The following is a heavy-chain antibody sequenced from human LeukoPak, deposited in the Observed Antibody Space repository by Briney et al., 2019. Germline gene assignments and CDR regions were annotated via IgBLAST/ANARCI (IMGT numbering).Heavy chain of an antibody. CDR1: GYTFTSYD. Sequence: ASVKVSCKASGYTFTSYDINWVRHATGQGLEWMGWMSSNSGDTGYAQKFQGRVTMTRDTSISTAFMELTSLKSEDTAVYYCVRGPPNWGFDFWGQGALVTVSS. CDR3: VRGPPNWGFDF. V-gene: IGHV1-8*01. D-gene: IGHD7-27*01. CDR2: MSSNSGDT. J-gene: IGHJ4*02.